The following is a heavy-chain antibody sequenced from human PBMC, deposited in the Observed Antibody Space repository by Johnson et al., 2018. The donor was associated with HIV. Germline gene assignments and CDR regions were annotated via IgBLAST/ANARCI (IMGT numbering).Heavy chain of an antibody. D-gene: IGHD2-21*01. CDR3: AKAYCPGCDAFDI. Sequence: QMLLVESGGGVVQPGRSLRLSCGASGFTFSSHDMDWVRQATGKGLEWVGSISYDGGKKYYADSVKDRFTISRDNSKNTVNLQMKSLRTEDSGVYYCAKAYCPGCDAFDIWGQGTMVTVSS. V-gene: IGHV3-30*18. CDR2: ISYDGGKK. J-gene: IGHJ3*02. CDR1: GFTFSSHD.